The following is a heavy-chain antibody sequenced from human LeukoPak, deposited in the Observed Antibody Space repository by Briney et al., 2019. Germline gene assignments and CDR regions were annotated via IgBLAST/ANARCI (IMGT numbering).Heavy chain of an antibody. J-gene: IGHJ4*02. CDR1: GGSISSGGYY. V-gene: IGHV4-30-2*01. D-gene: IGHD3-10*01. CDR3: ARLQHGSGSYYHFDY. Sequence: SETLSLTCTVSGGSISSGGYYWSWIRQPPGKGLEWIGYIYHSGSTYYNPSLKSRVTISVDTSKNQFSLKLSSVTAADTAVYYCARLQHGSGSYYHFDYWGQGTLVTVSS. CDR2: IYHSGST.